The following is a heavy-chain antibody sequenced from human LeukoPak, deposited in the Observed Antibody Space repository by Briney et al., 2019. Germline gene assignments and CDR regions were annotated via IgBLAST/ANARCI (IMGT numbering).Heavy chain of an antibody. CDR1: GFTFSDSY. CDR2: IGGSGRDI. CDR3: AKTARAYEY. D-gene: IGHD2-21*01. J-gene: IGHJ4*02. Sequence: PGGSLRLSCVASGFTFSDSYMRWVRQTPGPGLECISYIGGSGRDIKYADSVKGRFTISRDNAKNALYLQMNSLRAEYTAVYYCAKTARAYEYWGQGTQVTVSS. V-gene: IGHV3-11*01.